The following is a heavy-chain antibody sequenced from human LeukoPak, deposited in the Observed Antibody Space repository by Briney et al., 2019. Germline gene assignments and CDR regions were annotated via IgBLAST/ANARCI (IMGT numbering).Heavy chain of an antibody. CDR3: ARLYYDFWSGYSDY. D-gene: IGHD3-3*01. CDR1: GYSISSGYY. J-gene: IGHJ4*02. CDR2: IYHSGST. V-gene: IGHV4-38-2*01. Sequence: SETLSLTCAVSGYSISSGYYWGWIRQPPGKGLEWIGSIYHSGSTYYNPSLKSRVTISVDTSKNQFSLKLSSVTAADTAVYYCARLYYDFWSGYSDYWGQGTLVTVSS.